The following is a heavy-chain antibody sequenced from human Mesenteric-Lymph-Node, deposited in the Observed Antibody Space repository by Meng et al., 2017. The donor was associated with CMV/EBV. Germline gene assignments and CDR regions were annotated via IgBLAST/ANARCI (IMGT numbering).Heavy chain of an antibody. V-gene: IGHV3-21*01. CDR2: ISSSSSYI. CDR3: ARDEYYDSSGYYWFDP. J-gene: IGHJ5*02. Sequence: GESLKISCAASGFTFSSYSMNWVRQAPGKGLEWVSSISSSSSYIYYADSVKGRFTISRDNAKISLYLQMNSLRAEDTAVYYCARDEYYDSSGYYWFDPWGQGTLVTVSS. CDR1: GFTFSSYS. D-gene: IGHD3-22*01.